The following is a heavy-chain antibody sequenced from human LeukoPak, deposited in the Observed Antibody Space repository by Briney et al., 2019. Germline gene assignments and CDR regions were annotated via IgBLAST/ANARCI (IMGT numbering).Heavy chain of an antibody. CDR1: GYTFTGPY. V-gene: IGHV1-2*02. CDR2: INPNSGGT. J-gene: IGHJ4*02. CDR3: ARVEYCTKGVCINFDL. D-gene: IGHD2-8*01. Sequence: ASVKVSCKASGYTFTGPYIHWMRQAPGQGLEWMGWINPNSGGTKYAQKFQGRVTVTRDTSTSTAYMELSGLRADDTAAYYYARVEYCTKGVCINFDLWGQGTLVTVSS.